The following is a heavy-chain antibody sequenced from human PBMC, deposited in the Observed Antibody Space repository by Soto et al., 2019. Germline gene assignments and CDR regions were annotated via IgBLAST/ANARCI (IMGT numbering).Heavy chain of an antibody. D-gene: IGHD5-18*01. CDR1: GYTFTSYG. Sequence: ASVKVSCKASGYTFTSYGISWVRQAPGQGLEWMRWISAYNGNTNYAQKLQGRVTMTTDTSTSTAYMELRSLRSDDTAVYYCARDTDTAMVSYYYYGMDVWGQGTTVTVSS. CDR2: ISAYNGNT. CDR3: ARDTDTAMVSYYYYGMDV. J-gene: IGHJ6*02. V-gene: IGHV1-18*01.